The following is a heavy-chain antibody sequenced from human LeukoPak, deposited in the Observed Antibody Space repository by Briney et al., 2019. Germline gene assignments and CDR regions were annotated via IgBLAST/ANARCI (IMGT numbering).Heavy chain of an antibody. CDR1: GHSFSGYH. V-gene: IGHV4-34*01. CDR3: ARVEFDWLLAGYFDY. CDR2: INHSGST. J-gene: IGHJ4*02. Sequence: PSDTLSLTCAVYGHSFSGYHWSWIRQPPGKGLEWLGEINHSGSTNYNPSLKSRVTISVDTSKNQFSLKLSSVTAADTAVYYCARVEFDWLLAGYFDYWGQGTLVTVSS. D-gene: IGHD3-9*01.